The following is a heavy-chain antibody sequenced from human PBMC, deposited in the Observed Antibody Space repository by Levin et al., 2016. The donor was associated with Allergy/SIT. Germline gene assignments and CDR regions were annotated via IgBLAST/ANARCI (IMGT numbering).Heavy chain of an antibody. CDR1: GYSFTNYW. Sequence: GESLKISCKGSGYSFTNYWIGWVRQMPGKGLEWMGIIYPGDSDIRYSPSFQGQVTISADKSISTAYLQWSSLKASDTAMYYCARGYCSGAGCKLPAYWGQGTLVTVSS. J-gene: IGHJ4*02. CDR2: IYPGDSDI. CDR3: ARGYCSGAGCKLPAY. D-gene: IGHD2-15*01. V-gene: IGHV5-51*01.